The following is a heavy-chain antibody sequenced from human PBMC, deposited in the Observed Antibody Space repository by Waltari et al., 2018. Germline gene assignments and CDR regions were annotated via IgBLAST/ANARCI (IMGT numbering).Heavy chain of an antibody. J-gene: IGHJ6*02. CDR2: INPSERRT. D-gene: IGHD1-1*01. V-gene: IGHV1-46*01. CDR3: ARINGWNHYYYCYGMDV. CDR1: GYTFTSYY. Sequence: QVQLVQSGAEVKKPGASVKVSCKASGYTFTSYYMHWVRQAPGQGLEWMGKINPSERRTSYAQKFQGRVTMNRDTSTSTVYMELSSLRSEDTAVYYCARINGWNHYYYCYGMDVWGQGTTVTVSS.